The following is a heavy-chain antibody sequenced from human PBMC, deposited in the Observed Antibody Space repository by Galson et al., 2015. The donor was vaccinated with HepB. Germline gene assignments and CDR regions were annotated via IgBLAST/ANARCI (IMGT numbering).Heavy chain of an antibody. CDR3: ARLQVVVADTPVAMDV. Sequence: QSGAEVKKPGESQKISCKGSGYSFASYSIAWVRQMPGRGLEWMGIIYPGDSHTRYTPSFQGQVTISADKSISTAYLQWSSLKASDTAMYYCARLQVVVADTPVAMDVWGQGTTVTVSS. CDR1: GYSFASYS. J-gene: IGHJ6*02. D-gene: IGHD2-15*01. V-gene: IGHV5-51*01. CDR2: IYPGDSHT.